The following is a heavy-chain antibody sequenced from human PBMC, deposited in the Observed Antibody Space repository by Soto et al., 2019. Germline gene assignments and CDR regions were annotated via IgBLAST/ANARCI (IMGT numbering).Heavy chain of an antibody. CDR3: ARSIVVVTALDY. D-gene: IGHD2-21*02. CDR2: INAGNGNT. J-gene: IGHJ4*02. Sequence: ASVKVSCKASGYTFTGSYMHWVRQAPGQRLEWMGWINAGNGNTKYSQKFQGRVTITRDTSASTAYMELSSLRSEDTAVYYCARSIVVVTALDYWGQGTLVTVSS. CDR1: GYTFTGSY. V-gene: IGHV1-3*01.